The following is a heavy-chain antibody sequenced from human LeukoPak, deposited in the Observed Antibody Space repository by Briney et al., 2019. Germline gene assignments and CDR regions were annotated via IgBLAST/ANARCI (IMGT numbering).Heavy chain of an antibody. D-gene: IGHD3-9*01. Sequence: SETLSLTCTVSGGSISSSTYYWGWIRQPPGKGLEWIGSIYYSGSTYYNPSLKSRVTISVDTSKNQFSLKLSSVTAADTAVYYCARLTGYYTPFDPCGQGTLVTVSS. CDR3: ARLTGYYTPFDP. J-gene: IGHJ5*02. CDR2: IYYSGST. CDR1: GGSISSSTYY. V-gene: IGHV4-39*01.